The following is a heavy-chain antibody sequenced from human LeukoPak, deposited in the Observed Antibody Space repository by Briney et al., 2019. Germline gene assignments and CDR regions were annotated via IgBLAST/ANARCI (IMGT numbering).Heavy chain of an antibody. CDR3: ARRDYYDSSGYLD. V-gene: IGHV5-10-1*01. D-gene: IGHD3-22*01. Sequence: GESLKISCKGSGYSFTSYWISWVRQMPGKGLEWMGRIDPSDSYTSYSPSFQGHVTISADKSISTAYLQWSSLKASDTAMYYCARRDYYDSSGYLDWGQGTLVTVSS. CDR2: IDPSDSYT. J-gene: IGHJ4*02. CDR1: GYSFTSYW.